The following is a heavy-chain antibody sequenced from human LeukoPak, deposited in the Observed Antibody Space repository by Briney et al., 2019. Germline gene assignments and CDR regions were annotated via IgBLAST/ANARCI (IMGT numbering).Heavy chain of an antibody. CDR2: IRSNGGDT. CDR1: GFTFREYS. J-gene: IGHJ5*02. D-gene: IGHD2-15*01. Sequence: GGSLRLSCAASGFTFREYSMSWVRQAPGKGLEWVSNIRSNGGDTYYTDSVKGQFTLSRDNSKNTLYLEMNSLRAGDTAVYYCAKGGYTTWFDPWGQGTLGTVSS. CDR3: AKGGYTTWFDP. V-gene: IGHV3-23*01.